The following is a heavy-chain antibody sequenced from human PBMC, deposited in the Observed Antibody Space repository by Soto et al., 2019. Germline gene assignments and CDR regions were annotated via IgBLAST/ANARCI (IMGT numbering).Heavy chain of an antibody. Sequence: QVQLVQSGAEVKKPGASVKVSCKASGYTFTSYAMHWVRQAPGQRLEWMGWINAGNGNTKYSQKFQGRVTITRDTSASTAYMELSSLSSEDTAVYYCARGITMVRGAPGPNWFDPWGQGTLVTVSS. CDR1: GYTFTSYA. D-gene: IGHD3-10*01. CDR2: INAGNGNT. V-gene: IGHV1-3*01. CDR3: ARGITMVRGAPGPNWFDP. J-gene: IGHJ5*02.